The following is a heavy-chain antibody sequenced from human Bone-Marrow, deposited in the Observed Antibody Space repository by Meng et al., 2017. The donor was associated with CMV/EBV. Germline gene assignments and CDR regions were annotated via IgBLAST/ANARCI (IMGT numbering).Heavy chain of an antibody. Sequence: GESLKISCAASGFTFSSYSMNWVRQAPGKGLEWVSSISSSSSYIYYADSVKGRFTISRDNAKNSLYLQMNSLRAEDTAVYYCARGETYDFWSGYPVYFDYWGQGTLVTGSS. J-gene: IGHJ4*02. D-gene: IGHD3-3*01. V-gene: IGHV3-21*01. CDR1: GFTFSSYS. CDR3: ARGETYDFWSGYPVYFDY. CDR2: ISSSSSYI.